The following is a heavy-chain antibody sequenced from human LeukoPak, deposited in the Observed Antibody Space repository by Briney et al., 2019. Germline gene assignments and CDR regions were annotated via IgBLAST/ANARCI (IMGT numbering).Heavy chain of an antibody. CDR2: ISGNSGST. Sequence: GGSLRLSCAASGFTFSSYAMSWVRQAPGEGLEWVSTISGNSGSTYYADSVKGRFTISRDNPKNTLFLQMNSLRADDTAVYYCAKDNVVVSAAMDYFDYWGQGTLVTVSS. J-gene: IGHJ4*02. D-gene: IGHD2-2*01. V-gene: IGHV3-23*01. CDR3: AKDNVVVSAAMDYFDY. CDR1: GFTFSSYA.